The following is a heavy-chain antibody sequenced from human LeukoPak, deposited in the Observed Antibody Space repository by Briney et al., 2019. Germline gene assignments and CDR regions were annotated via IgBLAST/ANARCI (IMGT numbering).Heavy chain of an antibody. CDR2: INPNSGGT. V-gene: IGHV1-2*02. CDR3: ARDYGDYGGLDY. Sequence: ASVKVSCKASGYTFTGYYMHWVREAPGQVLEWMGWINPNSGGTNYAQKFQGRVTMTRDTSISTAYMELSRLRSDDTAVYYCARDYGDYGGLDYWGQGTLVTVSS. CDR1: GYTFTGYY. J-gene: IGHJ4*02. D-gene: IGHD4-17*01.